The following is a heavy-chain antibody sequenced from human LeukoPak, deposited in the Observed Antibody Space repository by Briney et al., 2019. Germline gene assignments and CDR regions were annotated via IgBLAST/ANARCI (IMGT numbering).Heavy chain of an antibody. CDR2: ISSDGGST. CDR1: GFTFSFYP. CDR3: ARAVQWTLFDY. Sequence: PGGSLRLSCAASGFTFSFYPMHWVRQAPGKGLEYVSAISSDGGSTYYANSVKGRFTISRDNSKNTLYLQMGSLRTEDMAVYYCARAVQWTLFDYWGQGTLVTVSS. V-gene: IGHV3-64*01. J-gene: IGHJ4*02. D-gene: IGHD2-8*01.